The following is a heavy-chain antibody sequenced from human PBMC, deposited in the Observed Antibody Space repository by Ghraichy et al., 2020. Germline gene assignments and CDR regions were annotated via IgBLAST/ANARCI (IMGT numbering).Heavy chain of an antibody. Sequence: ASVKVSCKAAGSTVTTYFIHRVRQSPGQVLEWMGIINPSGGSTAYAQKIQGRASMTRDTSTSTVYMELSSLRSEDTAVYYCARAEQICSNGVCQNFHGMDVWGHGTTVTVSS. CDR3: ARAEQICSNGVCQNFHGMDV. J-gene: IGHJ6*02. CDR1: GSTVTTYF. CDR2: INPSGGST. D-gene: IGHD2-8*01. V-gene: IGHV1-46*03.